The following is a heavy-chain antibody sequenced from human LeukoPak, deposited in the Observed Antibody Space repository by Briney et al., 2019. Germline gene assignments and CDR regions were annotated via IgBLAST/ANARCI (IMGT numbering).Heavy chain of an antibody. J-gene: IGHJ5*02. CDR3: ARGHLGLSP. CDR2: FHNSRTT. CDR1: GGSISGYS. Sequence: SETLSLACTVSGGSISGYSWTWIRQPPGQGLEWIGYFHNSRTTSYNPSLTGRVIISVDTAMDQISLKLNSVTAADTAVYYCARGHLGLSPWGQGTLVAVSS. D-gene: IGHD3-10*01. V-gene: IGHV4-59*01.